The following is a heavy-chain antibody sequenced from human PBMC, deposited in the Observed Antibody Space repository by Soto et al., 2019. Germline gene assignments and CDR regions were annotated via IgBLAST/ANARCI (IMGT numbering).Heavy chain of an antibody. Sequence: TLSLTRTVSGGSISSGGYYWSWIRQHPGKGLEWIGYIYYSGSTYYNPSLKSRVTISVDTSKNQFSLKLSSVTAADTAVYYCARGVGSHPDYFDYWGQGTLVTVSS. D-gene: IGHD1-26*01. CDR2: IYYSGST. V-gene: IGHV4-31*03. J-gene: IGHJ4*02. CDR3: ARGVGSHPDYFDY. CDR1: GGSISSGGYY.